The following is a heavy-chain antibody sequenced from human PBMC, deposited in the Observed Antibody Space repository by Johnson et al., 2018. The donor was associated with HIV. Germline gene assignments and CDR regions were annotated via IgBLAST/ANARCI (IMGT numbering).Heavy chain of an antibody. CDR1: GFTFSTYA. J-gene: IGHJ3*02. CDR3: ARIRVAAGGEAFEI. CDR2: ISYDGNNE. D-gene: IGHD6-13*01. Sequence: QVQLVESGGGVVQPGRSLRLSCVASGFTFSTYAMYWVRQAPGKGLEWVAVISYDGNNEYYAHSVKGRFTISRDNSKSTLFLQMNSLRPEDTAVYYCARIRVAAGGEAFEIWGQGTMVTVSS. V-gene: IGHV3-30*03.